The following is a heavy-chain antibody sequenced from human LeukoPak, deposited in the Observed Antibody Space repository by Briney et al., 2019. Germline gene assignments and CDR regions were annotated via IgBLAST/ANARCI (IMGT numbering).Heavy chain of an antibody. CDR2: INGNGAAT. CDR1: GFTFNNYA. J-gene: IGHJ6*03. D-gene: IGHD1-26*01. CDR3: ANGLAASGNFLLRDYYYFIDV. Sequence: GGSLRLSCVASGFTFNNYAMHWVRQAPGKGLEWVSTINGNGAATYYADSVKGRFLISRDDSKGTVYLRMNKLRVEDSGLYYCANGLAASGNFLLRDYYYFIDVWGKGTTVIVS. V-gene: IGHV3-23*01.